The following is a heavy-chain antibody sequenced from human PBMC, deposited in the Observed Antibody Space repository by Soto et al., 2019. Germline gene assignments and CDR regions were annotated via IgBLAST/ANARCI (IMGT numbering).Heavy chain of an antibody. CDR1: LYTFTCYY. CDR3: ARESARGTISAVVIIRAGMDV. J-gene: IGHJ6*02. Sequence: ACVXVSFKASLYTFTCYYMQFLLQAAGQGLEGMGWINPNSGGTNYAQKFQGRVTITRDTSISTAYMELSRLRSEDTAVYYCARESARGTISAVVIIRAGMDVWGQGTTVTVSS. D-gene: IGHD3-3*01. V-gene: IGHV1-2*02. CDR2: INPNSGGT.